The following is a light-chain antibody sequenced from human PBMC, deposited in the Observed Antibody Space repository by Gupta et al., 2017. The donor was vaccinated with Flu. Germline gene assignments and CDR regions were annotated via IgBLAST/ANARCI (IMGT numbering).Light chain of an antibody. V-gene: IGKV1-39*01. CDR2: AVS. J-gene: IGKJ1*01. CDR1: QNINSD. Sequence: DTQRTPSPSALSAPIGDRVTITCWASQNINSDLHWFQQKPGRVPKPLISAVSTLKRGVPSRFSGSGSGTEFTLTISSLQPEDSATYYCLQSDNMPWTFGQGTKVAI. CDR3: LQSDNMPWT.